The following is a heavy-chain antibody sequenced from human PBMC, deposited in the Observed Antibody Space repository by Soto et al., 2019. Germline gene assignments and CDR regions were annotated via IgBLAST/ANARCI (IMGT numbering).Heavy chain of an antibody. D-gene: IGHD5-18*01. CDR3: AKERRGYSYVFDY. CDR1: GFTFSSYG. CDR2: ISYDGSNK. J-gene: IGHJ4*02. Sequence: QVQLVESGGGVVQPGRSLRLSCAASGFTFSSYGMYWVRQAPGKGLEWVAVISYDGSNKYYADSVKGRFTISRDNSKNTLYLQMNSLRAEDTAVYYCAKERRGYSYVFDYWGQGTLVTVSS. V-gene: IGHV3-30*18.